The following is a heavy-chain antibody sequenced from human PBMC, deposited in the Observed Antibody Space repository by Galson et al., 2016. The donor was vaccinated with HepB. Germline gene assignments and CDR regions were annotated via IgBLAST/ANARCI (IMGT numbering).Heavy chain of an antibody. CDR3: ARTSARLYFDS. D-gene: IGHD6-6*01. CDR2: IYNSDST. Sequence: ETLSLTCAVSGASINSSSYYWGWIRQPPGKGLEWIGKIYNSDSTFYNPSLKSRVTISVDTSKNQFSLQLSSVTAADTAVYYCARTSARLYFDSWSQGTLVAVSS. CDR1: GASINSSSYY. V-gene: IGHV4-39*01. J-gene: IGHJ4*01.